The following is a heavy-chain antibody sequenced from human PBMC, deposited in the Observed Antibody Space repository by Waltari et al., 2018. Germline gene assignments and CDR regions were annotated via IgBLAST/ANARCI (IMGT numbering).Heavy chain of an antibody. Sequence: QEQLVQSGPEVKKPGASVKVSCQASGYSLTDFDITWMRQAAGQGLEWMGWLNPNSGNTAYSQSFQVRVTFTADTSINTTYMEMTALTSEDTAVYYCARLVLTSQYEINWLGPWGQGTLVTVSS. V-gene: IGHV1-8*02. CDR2: LNPNSGNT. CDR3: ARLVLTSQYEINWLGP. D-gene: IGHD6-6*01. CDR1: GYSLTDFD. J-gene: IGHJ5*02.